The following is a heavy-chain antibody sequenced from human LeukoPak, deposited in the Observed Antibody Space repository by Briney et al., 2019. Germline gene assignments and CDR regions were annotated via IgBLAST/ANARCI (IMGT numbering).Heavy chain of an antibody. CDR2: ISAYSGTT. D-gene: IGHD2-15*01. CDR1: GYTFTSYG. CDR3: ARPQVGQGGGGYLYYYYYMDV. Sequence: GASVKVSCKASGYTFTSYGISWVRQAPGQGLEWMGWISAYSGTTNYAQNLQGRVTMTTDTSTSTSYMELRSLRSDDTAVYYCARPQVGQGGGGYLYYYYYMDVWGKGTTVTVSS. J-gene: IGHJ6*03. V-gene: IGHV1-18*01.